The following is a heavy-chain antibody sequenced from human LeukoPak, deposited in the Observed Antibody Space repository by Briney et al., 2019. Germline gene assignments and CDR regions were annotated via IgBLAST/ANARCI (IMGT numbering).Heavy chain of an antibody. J-gene: IGHJ4*02. CDR1: GFTFSSYW. Sequence: PGGSLRLSCAASGFTFSSYWMSWVRQAPGKGLEWVANIKQDGSEKYYVDSVKGRFTISRDNAKNSLYLQMNSLRAEDTAVYYCARSGYYDFWSGYYKVSLDYWGQGTLVTVSS. V-gene: IGHV3-7*01. D-gene: IGHD3-3*01. CDR2: IKQDGSEK. CDR3: ARSGYYDFWSGYYKVSLDY.